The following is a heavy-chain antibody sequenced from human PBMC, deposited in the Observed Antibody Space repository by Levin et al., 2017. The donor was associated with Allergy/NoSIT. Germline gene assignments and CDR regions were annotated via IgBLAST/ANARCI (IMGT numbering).Heavy chain of an antibody. J-gene: IGHJ3*02. CDR3: ALLTGSSRDAFDI. Sequence: PGGSLRLSCAASAFTVSSNYMIWVRQAPGKGLDWVSVIYSGGRTDYADSVKGRFTISRDNSKNTLYLQMNSLRADDTAVYYCALLTGSSRDAFDIWGQGTMVTVSS. CDR1: AFTVSSNY. V-gene: IGHV3-66*02. CDR2: IYSGGRT. D-gene: IGHD3-9*01.